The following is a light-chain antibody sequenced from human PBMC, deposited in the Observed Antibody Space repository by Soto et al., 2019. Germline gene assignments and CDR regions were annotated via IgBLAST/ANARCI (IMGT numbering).Light chain of an antibody. Sequence: QSALTQPASVSGSPGQSITISCTGTSSDVGGYNYVSWYQQHPGKAPKLMIYDVSNRPSGVSNRFSGSKSGNTASLTISGLQAEDEADYYCSSYTSSSTGVFGTGPSSPS. V-gene: IGLV2-14*01. CDR1: SSDVGGYNY. J-gene: IGLJ1*01. CDR3: SSYTSSSTGV. CDR2: DVS.